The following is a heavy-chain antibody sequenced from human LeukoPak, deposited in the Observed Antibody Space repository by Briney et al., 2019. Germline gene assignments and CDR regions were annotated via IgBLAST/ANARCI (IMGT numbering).Heavy chain of an antibody. D-gene: IGHD6-6*01. CDR2: INHSGST. J-gene: IGHJ6*03. Sequence: PSETLSLTCAVYGGSFSGYYWSWIRQPPGKGLEWIGEINHSGSTNYNPSLKSRVTISVDTSKNQFSLKLSSVTAADTAVYYCARGYSSSPKDYYYYYYMDVWGKGTTVTVS. CDR3: ARGYSSSPKDYYYYYYMDV. V-gene: IGHV4-34*01. CDR1: GGSFSGYY.